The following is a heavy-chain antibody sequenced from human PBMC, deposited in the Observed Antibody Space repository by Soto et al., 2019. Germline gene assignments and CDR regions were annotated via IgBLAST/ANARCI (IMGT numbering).Heavy chain of an antibody. J-gene: IGHJ4*02. CDR1: GGSFSGYY. Sequence: PSETLSLTCAVYGGSFSGYYRSWIRQPPGKGLEWIGEINHSGSTNYNPSLKSRVTISVDTSKNQFSLKLSSVTAADTAVYYCAREGRYYDFWSGYYRGSDYWGQGTLVTVSS. CDR2: INHSGST. V-gene: IGHV4-34*01. D-gene: IGHD3-3*01. CDR3: AREGRYYDFWSGYYRGSDY.